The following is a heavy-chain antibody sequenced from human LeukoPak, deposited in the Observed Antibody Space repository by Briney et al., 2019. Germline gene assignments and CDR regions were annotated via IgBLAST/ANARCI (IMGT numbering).Heavy chain of an antibody. CDR3: ARHIRGAYYYFDY. CDR2: IYESGTT. J-gene: IGHJ4*02. Sequence: PSETLSLTCAVYGESLNSYYWSWVRQPPGEGLEWIGEIYESGTTKYNPSLKSRVSISVDTSKNQFSLKMNSVTAADTAVYFCARHIRGAYYYFDYWGQGTLVTVSS. CDR1: GESLNSYY. V-gene: IGHV4-34*01. D-gene: IGHD3-10*01.